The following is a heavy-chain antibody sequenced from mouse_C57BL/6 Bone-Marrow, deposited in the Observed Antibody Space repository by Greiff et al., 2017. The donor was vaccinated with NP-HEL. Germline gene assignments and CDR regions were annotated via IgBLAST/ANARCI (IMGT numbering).Heavy chain of an antibody. J-gene: IGHJ4*01. Sequence: VQLKESGGGLVQPGGSLKLSCAASGFTFSDYGMAWVRQAPRKGPEWVAFISNLAYSIYYADTVTGRFTISRENAKNTLYLEMSSLRSEDTAMYYCARSPFDGYYAMDYWGQGTSVTVSS. CDR2: ISNLAYSI. D-gene: IGHD2-3*01. CDR3: ARSPFDGYYAMDY. CDR1: GFTFSDYG. V-gene: IGHV5-15*01.